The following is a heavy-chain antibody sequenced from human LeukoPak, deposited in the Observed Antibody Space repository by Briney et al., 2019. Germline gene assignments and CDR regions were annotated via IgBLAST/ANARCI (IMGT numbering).Heavy chain of an antibody. Sequence: ASVRVSCKASGYTFTGYYMHWVRQAPGQGLEWMGWINPNSGGTNYAQKFQGRVTMTRDTSISTAYMELSRLRSDDTAVYYCARDKSGNSGWYSYFDYWGQGTLVTVSS. V-gene: IGHV1-2*02. J-gene: IGHJ4*02. CDR3: ARDKSGNSGWYSYFDY. CDR1: GYTFTGYY. CDR2: INPNSGGT. D-gene: IGHD6-19*01.